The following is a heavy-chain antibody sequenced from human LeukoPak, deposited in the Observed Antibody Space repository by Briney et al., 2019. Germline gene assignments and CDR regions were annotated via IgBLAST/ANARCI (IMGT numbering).Heavy chain of an antibody. D-gene: IGHD4-11*01. Sequence: NPGGSLRLSCAASRFTFSSYWMSWVRQAPGKGLEWVANIKQDGSEKYYVDSVKGRFTISRDNAKNSLYLQMNSLRAEDTAVYYCASEPYSWGQGTLVTVSS. CDR3: ASEPYS. J-gene: IGHJ4*02. CDR2: IKQDGSEK. CDR1: RFTFSSYW. V-gene: IGHV3-7*01.